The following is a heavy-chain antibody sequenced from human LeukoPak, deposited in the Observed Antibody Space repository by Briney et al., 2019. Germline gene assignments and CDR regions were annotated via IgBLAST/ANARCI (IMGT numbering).Heavy chain of an antibody. V-gene: IGHV1-18*01. J-gene: IGHJ3*02. CDR3: ARVICGGSCYSGDAFDI. CDR2: ISAYNGNT. CDR1: GYTFTSYG. Sequence: ASVEVSCKASGYTFTSYGISWVRQAPGQGLEWMGWISAYNGNTNYAQKLQGRVTMTTDTSTSTAYMELRSLRSDDTAVYYCARVICGGSCYSGDAFDIWGQGTMVTVSS. D-gene: IGHD2-15*01.